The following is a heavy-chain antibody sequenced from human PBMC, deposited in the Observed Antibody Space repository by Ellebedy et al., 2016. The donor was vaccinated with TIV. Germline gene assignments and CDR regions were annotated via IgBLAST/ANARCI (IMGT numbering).Heavy chain of an antibody. J-gene: IGHJ4*02. CDR1: GFTFGRYW. D-gene: IGHD7-27*01. V-gene: IGHV3-74*01. CDR3: TKDLLRGIWGGSGRDY. CDR2: IKSDGSST. Sequence: GESLKISXVASGFTFGRYWMHWVRQAPGNILVWVSRIKSDGSSTTYADSVKGRFTTSRDNARNTLYLQMNSLRGEDTAVYYCTKDLLRGIWGGSGRDYWGQGTLVTVSS.